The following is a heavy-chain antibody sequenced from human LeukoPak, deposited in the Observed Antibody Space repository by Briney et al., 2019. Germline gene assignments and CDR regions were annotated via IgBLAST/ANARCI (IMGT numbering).Heavy chain of an antibody. V-gene: IGHV3-7*01. J-gene: IGHJ4*02. CDR1: GFTFSSYW. CDR2: IKQDGSEK. CDR3: AREGDFGRAYYYGSGSYYQGGTAFDY. Sequence: PGGSLRLSCAASGFTFSSYWMSWVRQAPGKGLEWVANIKQDGSEKYYVDSVKGRFTISRDNAKNSLYLQMNSLRAEDTAVYYCAREGDFGRAYYYGSGSYYQGGTAFDYWGQGTLVTVSS. D-gene: IGHD3-10*01.